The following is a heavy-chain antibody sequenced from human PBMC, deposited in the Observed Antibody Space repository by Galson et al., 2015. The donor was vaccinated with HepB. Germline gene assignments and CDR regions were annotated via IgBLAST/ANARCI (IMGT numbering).Heavy chain of an antibody. D-gene: IGHD3-10*01. V-gene: IGHV3-23*01. CDR3: VKRGPWDRSAINFYFEF. CDR2: IGNSDDNT. CDR1: GFTFNNYA. J-gene: IGHJ4*02. Sequence: SLRLSCAASGFTFNNYAMSWVRQAPGKGLDWVSTIGNSDDNTYYADSVKGRFTISRDNSKNTLYLQMNSLRDEDTAVYFCVKRGPWDRSAINFYFEFWGQGTLVTVSS.